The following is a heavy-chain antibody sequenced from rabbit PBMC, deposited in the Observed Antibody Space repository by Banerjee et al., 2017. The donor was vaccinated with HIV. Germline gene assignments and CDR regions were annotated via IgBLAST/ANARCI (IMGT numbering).Heavy chain of an antibody. CDR1: GIDFSGSAL. CDR3: AREGMDGSDWGGNFNL. J-gene: IGHJ4*01. D-gene: IGHD4-1*01. V-gene: IGHV1S45*01. CDR2: IYTDSGRT. Sequence: QEQLVESGGGLVQPEGSLTLTCKASGIDFSGSALMHWFRQAPGKGLEWIGCIYTDSGRTDYASWAKGRFTISKTSSTTVTLQMTSLTAADTATYFCAREGMDGSDWGGNFNLWGPGTLVTDS.